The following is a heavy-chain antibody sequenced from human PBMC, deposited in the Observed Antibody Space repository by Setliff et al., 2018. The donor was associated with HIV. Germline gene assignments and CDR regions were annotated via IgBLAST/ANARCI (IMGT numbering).Heavy chain of an antibody. Sequence: PGGSLRLSCSVSGFTFIDYALNWVRQTPGRGLEWVSSISSSASYIYYADSVKGRFTISRDNARNSLHLEMNNLRAEDTALYYCARSHSTRDAFDLWGQGTMVTVSS. V-gene: IGHV3-21*01. D-gene: IGHD2-2*01. CDR1: GFTFIDYA. J-gene: IGHJ3*01. CDR2: ISSSASYI. CDR3: ARSHSTRDAFDL.